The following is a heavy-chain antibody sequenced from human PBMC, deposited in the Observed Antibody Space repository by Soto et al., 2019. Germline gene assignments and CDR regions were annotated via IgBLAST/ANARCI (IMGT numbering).Heavy chain of an antibody. D-gene: IGHD1-26*01. Sequence: QLQLQESGPGLVKPSETLSLTCTVSGGSISSSNSYWGWIRQPPGKGLEWIGSIYYSGSTYYNPSLKSRVSISVDTSKNHFSLKLSSVTAAYTAVYYCARRGFMGATTIDYWGQGTLVTVSS. CDR3: ARRGFMGATTIDY. CDR2: IYYSGST. J-gene: IGHJ4*02. V-gene: IGHV4-39*01. CDR1: GGSISSSNSY.